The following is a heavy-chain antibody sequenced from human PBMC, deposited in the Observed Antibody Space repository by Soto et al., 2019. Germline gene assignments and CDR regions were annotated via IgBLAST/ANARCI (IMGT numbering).Heavy chain of an antibody. D-gene: IGHD1-20*01. CDR1: GYTFTSYA. CDR2: INAGNGNT. CDR3: ARGLYNPSDY. Sequence: QVQLVQSGAEVKKPGASVKVSCKASGYTFTSYAIHWVRQAPGQRLEWMGWINAGNGNTKYSQKFQGRVTITRDTSESTAYMELSSLRSEDTAVYYCARGLYNPSDYWGQGTLVTVSS. V-gene: IGHV1-3*01. J-gene: IGHJ4*02.